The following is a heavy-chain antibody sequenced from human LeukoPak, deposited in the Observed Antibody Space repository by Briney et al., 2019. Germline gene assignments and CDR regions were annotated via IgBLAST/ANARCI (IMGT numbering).Heavy chain of an antibody. V-gene: IGHV3-23*01. Sequence: GGSLRLSCAASGFTFSSYAMSWVRQAPGKGLEWVSAISGSGGSTYYADSVKGRFTISRDNSKNTLYLQMNSLRAEDTAVYYCAKMDLTSYYDSSGSSPFDYWGQGTLVTVSS. CDR2: ISGSGGST. J-gene: IGHJ4*02. CDR1: GFTFSSYA. D-gene: IGHD3-22*01. CDR3: AKMDLTSYYDSSGSSPFDY.